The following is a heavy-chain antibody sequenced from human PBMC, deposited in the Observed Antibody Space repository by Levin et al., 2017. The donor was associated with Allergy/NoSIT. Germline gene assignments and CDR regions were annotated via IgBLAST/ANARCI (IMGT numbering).Heavy chain of an antibody. D-gene: IGHD1-26*01. V-gene: IGHV2-5*02. Sequence: SGPTLVKPTQTLTLTCTFSGFSLSTSGVGVGWIRQPPGKALEWLALIYWDDDKRYSPSLKSRLTITKDTSKKQVVLTMTNMDPVDTATCYCAHKGGGAGKFDYWGQGTLVTVSS. J-gene: IGHJ4*02. CDR1: GFSLSTSGVG. CDR3: AHKGGGAGKFDY. CDR2: IYWDDDK.